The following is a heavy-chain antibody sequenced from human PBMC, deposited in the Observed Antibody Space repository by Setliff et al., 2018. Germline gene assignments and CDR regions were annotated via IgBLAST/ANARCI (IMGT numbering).Heavy chain of an antibody. J-gene: IGHJ5*02. V-gene: IGHV3-20*04. D-gene: IGHD3-3*01. CDR3: SRDVYDFRTGQADP. Sequence: GESLKISCAASQFTFDDYGMAWVRQAPGKGLEWVSGISWNGGITGYGDSVKGRFTISRDNAENSLYLQMNSLRADDTAVYYCSRDVYDFRTGQADPWGQGTLVTVSS. CDR1: QFTFDDYG. CDR2: ISWNGGIT.